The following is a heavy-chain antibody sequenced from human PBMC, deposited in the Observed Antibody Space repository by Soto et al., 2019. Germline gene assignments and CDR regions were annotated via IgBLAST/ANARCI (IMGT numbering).Heavy chain of an antibody. CDR1: GGSITSYH. CDR2: TSYTGTT. V-gene: IGHV4-59*12. D-gene: IGHD6-13*01. Sequence: SETLSLTCIVSGGSITSYHWSWIRQFPGKGLEWIAYTSYTGTTNFNPSLKSRLTMSMDMSKNQVSLNLTSVTAADTAVYYCVRDRADFSSTYYHYFSVWGRGTLVTVSS. CDR3: VRDRADFSSTYYHYFSV. J-gene: IGHJ2*01.